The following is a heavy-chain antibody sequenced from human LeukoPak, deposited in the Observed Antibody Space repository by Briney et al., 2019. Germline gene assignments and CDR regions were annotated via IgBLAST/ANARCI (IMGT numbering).Heavy chain of an antibody. D-gene: IGHD3-16*01. Sequence: GGSLRLSCVASGFTFSSYWMSWVRQAPGKGLEWVANIKQDGSEEYYVDSVKGRFTISRDNAKNSLYLQMNSLRAEDTAVYYCARVDLGDYWGQGTLVTVSS. V-gene: IGHV3-7*02. CDR3: ARVDLGDY. CDR2: IKQDGSEE. CDR1: GFTFSSYW. J-gene: IGHJ4*02.